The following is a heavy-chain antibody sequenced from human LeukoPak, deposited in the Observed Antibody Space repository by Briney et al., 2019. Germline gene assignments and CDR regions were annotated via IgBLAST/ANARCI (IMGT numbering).Heavy chain of an antibody. V-gene: IGHV3-74*01. CDR3: ARDPRTNGVCGGMDV. J-gene: IGHJ6*02. CDR2: IISDGSST. Sequence: GGSLRLSCAASGFTLSSYWMHWVRQAPGKGLVWVSRIISDGSSTTYADSVRGRFTISRDNAKNTVYLQMSSIRNDDTAVYYCARDPRTNGVCGGMDVWGQRTTVTVSS. D-gene: IGHD2-8*01. CDR1: GFTLSSYW.